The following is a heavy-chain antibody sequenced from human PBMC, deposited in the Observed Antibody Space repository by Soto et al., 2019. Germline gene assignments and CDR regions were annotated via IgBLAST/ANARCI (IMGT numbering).Heavy chain of an antibody. CDR3: AKDIGYDFWSGYFPTTHYGLDV. V-gene: IGHV3-30*18. Sequence: QVQLVESGGGVVQPGRSLRLSCAASGFTFSSYGMHWVRQAPGKGLEWVAVISYDGSNKYYADSVKGRFTISRDNSKNTLYLKINSLKAEDTAVYYCAKDIGYDFWSGYFPTTHYGLDVWGQGTTVTVPS. J-gene: IGHJ6*02. CDR1: GFTFSSYG. CDR2: ISYDGSNK. D-gene: IGHD3-3*01.